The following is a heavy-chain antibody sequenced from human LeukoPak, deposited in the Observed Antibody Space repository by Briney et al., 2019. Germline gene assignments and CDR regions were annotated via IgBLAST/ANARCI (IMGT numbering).Heavy chain of an antibody. CDR1: GFTLSNYA. J-gene: IGHJ4*02. V-gene: IGHV3-23*01. D-gene: IGHD4-17*01. CDR3: ANPTVWPNDF. CDR2: ISGSGSST. Sequence: GGSLRLSCAASGFTLSNYAMSWVRQAPGKGLAWVSPISGSGSSTYYADSVKGRCTISRDNSKNTLYLEMNSLTAEDTAVYYCANPTVWPNDFWGQGTLVTVSS.